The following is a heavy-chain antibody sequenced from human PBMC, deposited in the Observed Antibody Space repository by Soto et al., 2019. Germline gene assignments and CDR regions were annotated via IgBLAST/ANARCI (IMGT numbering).Heavy chain of an antibody. Sequence: GGSLRLSCAASGFTFSSYSMNWVRQAPGKGLEWVSYISSSSSTIYYADSVKGRFTISRDNSKNTLYLQMNSLRAEDTAVYYCAKDLSNTIFGVVTPHGMDVWGQGTTVTVSS. V-gene: IGHV3-48*01. CDR2: ISSSSSTI. CDR1: GFTFSSYS. D-gene: IGHD3-3*01. CDR3: AKDLSNTIFGVVTPHGMDV. J-gene: IGHJ6*02.